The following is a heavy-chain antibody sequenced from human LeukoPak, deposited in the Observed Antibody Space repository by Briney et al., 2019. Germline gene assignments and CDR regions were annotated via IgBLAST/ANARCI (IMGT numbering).Heavy chain of an antibody. CDR3: ARGYYDSRGFSNPFDS. CDR1: GASISSSY. V-gene: IGHV4-4*08. J-gene: IGHJ4*02. Sequence: SETLSLSCIVSGASISSSYWSWLRQPPGKGLEWIAYIHTNGNTNSNPSLKSRVTVSVDASKNQFSLKLRSVAAADTALYYCARGYYDSRGFSNPFDSWGQGTLVTVSS. CDR2: IHTNGNT. D-gene: IGHD3-22*01.